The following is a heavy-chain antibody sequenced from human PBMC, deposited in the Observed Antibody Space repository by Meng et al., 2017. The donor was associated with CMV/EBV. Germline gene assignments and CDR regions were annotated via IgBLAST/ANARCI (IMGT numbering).Heavy chain of an antibody. V-gene: IGHV4-4*07. CDR2: IYTSGST. CDR3: ARDLMNCSSTSCANWFDP. J-gene: IGHJ5*02. D-gene: IGHD2-2*01. Sequence: QVKVQHACPELVKPPQTLSAPCPVSGGSISSYYWSWIRQPAGKGLEWSGRIYTSGSTNYNPSLKSRVTMSVDTSKNQFSLKLSSVTAADTAVYYCARDLMNCSSTSCANWFDPWGQGTLVTASS. CDR1: GGSISSYY.